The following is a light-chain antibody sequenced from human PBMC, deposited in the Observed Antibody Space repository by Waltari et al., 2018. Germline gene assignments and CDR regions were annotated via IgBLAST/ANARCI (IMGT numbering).Light chain of an antibody. CDR1: SSNLELTS. J-gene: IGLJ1*01. CDR3: AAWDDSLSGLYV. Sequence: QSVLTQPPSASGTPGQRVTIPCSGRSSNLELTSVYWFQRRPGTAPSLLIYRNNQRPSGVPDRFSGSKSGTSASLAISGLRSDDEADYYCAAWDDSLSGLYVFGTGTKVTVL. V-gene: IGLV1-47*01. CDR2: RNN.